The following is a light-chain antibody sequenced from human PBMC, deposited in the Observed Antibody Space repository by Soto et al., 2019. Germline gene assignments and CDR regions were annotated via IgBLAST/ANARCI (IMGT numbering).Light chain of an antibody. V-gene: IGKV3-11*01. Sequence: EIVLTQSPATLSLSPGERATLSCRVSQSVGSYLAWYQQKPGQAPRLLIYDASKGATGIPARFSGSGSGTDFTLTISSLEPEDFALYYCQQLSHWPFTFGPGTKVDI. J-gene: IGKJ3*01. CDR1: QSVGSY. CDR2: DAS. CDR3: QQLSHWPFT.